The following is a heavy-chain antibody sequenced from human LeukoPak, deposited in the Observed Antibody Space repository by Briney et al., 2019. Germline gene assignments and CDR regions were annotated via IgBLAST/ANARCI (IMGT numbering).Heavy chain of an antibody. D-gene: IGHD3-9*01. CDR2: IYYSGST. CDR1: GGSISSYY. V-gene: IGHV4-59*01. Sequence: SETLSLTCTVSGGSISSYYWSWIRQPPGKGLEWIGYIYYSGSTNYNPSLKSRVTISVDTSKNQFSLKLSSVTAADTAVYYCARTYYDILTGYFDYWGQGTLVTVSS. CDR3: ARTYYDILTGYFDY. J-gene: IGHJ4*02.